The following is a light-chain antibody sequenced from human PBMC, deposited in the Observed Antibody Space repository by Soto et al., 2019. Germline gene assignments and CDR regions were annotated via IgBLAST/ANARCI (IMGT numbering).Light chain of an antibody. J-gene: IGLJ3*02. CDR2: EVT. Sequence: QSALTQPPSASGSRGQPVTISCTGTSSDVGGYNYVSWYQQYPGRAPKLMIYEVTKRPSGVPDRFSGSKSGNTASLTVSGLQAEDEADYYCSSYAASNNFYFVFGGGTKLTVL. CDR3: SSYAASNNFYFV. CDR1: SSDVGGYNY. V-gene: IGLV2-8*01.